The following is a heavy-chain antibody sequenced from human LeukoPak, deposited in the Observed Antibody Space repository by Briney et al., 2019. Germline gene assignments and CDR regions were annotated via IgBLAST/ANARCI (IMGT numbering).Heavy chain of an antibody. CDR2: INSNSGGT. J-gene: IGHJ4*02. Sequence: ASVKVSCKASGYTFTGYYMHWVRQAPGQGLEWVGRINSNSGGTNYAQKFQGRVTMTRDTSISTAYMEMTSLRFDDTAVYYCARARQYSSSSLDYWGQGTQVTVSS. CDR3: ARARQYSSSSLDY. CDR1: GYTFTGYY. D-gene: IGHD6-6*01. V-gene: IGHV1-2*06.